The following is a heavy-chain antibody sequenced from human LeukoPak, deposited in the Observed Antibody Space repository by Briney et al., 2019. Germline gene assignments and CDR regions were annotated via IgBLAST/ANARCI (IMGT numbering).Heavy chain of an antibody. D-gene: IGHD1-1*01. CDR2: ISSSGSTI. Sequence: GGSLRLSCAASGFTFNIYDMNWVRQAPGKGLEWVSYISSSGSTIYYADSVKGRFTISRDNAKNSLYLQMNSLRAEDTAVYYCARDENWSFDYWGQGTLVTVSS. J-gene: IGHJ4*02. CDR1: GFTFNIYD. V-gene: IGHV3-48*03. CDR3: ARDENWSFDY.